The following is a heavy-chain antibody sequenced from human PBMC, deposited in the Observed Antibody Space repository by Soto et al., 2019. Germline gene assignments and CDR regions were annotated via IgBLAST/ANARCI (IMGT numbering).Heavy chain of an antibody. V-gene: IGHV3-66*01. CDR1: GFYVNVNY. J-gene: IGHJ6*02. CDR2: ITGGGNT. Sequence: EVQLVESGGGLVQPGGSLRLSCAASGFYVNVNYMSWVRQAPGKGLEWVSDITGGGNTHYADFVKGRFTISRDDSNITVSLLMNSLRADDTAVYYCARENYYYGMDVWGQGTTVTVSS. CDR3: ARENYYYGMDV.